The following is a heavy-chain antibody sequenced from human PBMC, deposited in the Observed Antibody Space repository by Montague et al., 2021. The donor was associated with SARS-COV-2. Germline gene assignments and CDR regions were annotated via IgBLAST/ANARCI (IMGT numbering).Heavy chain of an antibody. CDR3: VRVGVSNWYSFFDY. Sequence: SETLSLTCTVSGGSISSYHWSWIRQPPGKGLEWIGYIFNSGSTNXNPSLESRVTISVDTSKNQLSLRLRSVTAADTAVYYCVRVGVSNWYSFFDYWGQGTLVTVSS. CDR1: GGSISSYH. J-gene: IGHJ4*02. CDR2: IFNSGST. V-gene: IGHV4-59*01. D-gene: IGHD6-13*01.